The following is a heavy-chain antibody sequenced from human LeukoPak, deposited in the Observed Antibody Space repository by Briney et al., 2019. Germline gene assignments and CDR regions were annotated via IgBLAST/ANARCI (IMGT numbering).Heavy chain of an antibody. Sequence: GGSLRLSCAASGFTFAGQVMTWVRQAPEKGLEWVSAISGNGGRTYYADSVKGRFTVSRDNSKNTLFLQMNSLRAEDTAVYYCLYGGNSGDWVYWGQGTLVIVSS. CDR3: LYGGNSGDWVY. D-gene: IGHD4-23*01. V-gene: IGHV3-23*01. CDR2: ISGNGGRT. CDR1: GFTFAGQV. J-gene: IGHJ4*02.